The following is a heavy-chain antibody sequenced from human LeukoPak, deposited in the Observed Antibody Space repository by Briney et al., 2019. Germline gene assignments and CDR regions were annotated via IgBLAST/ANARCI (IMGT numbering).Heavy chain of an antibody. J-gene: IGHJ5*01. D-gene: IGHD3-22*01. CDR3: ARPYYYDSRIDS. Sequence: PSETLSLTCTVSGGSISSYYWSWIRQPPGKGLEWIGYIYTSGSTYYNPSLKSRVTISVDTSKNQFSLKLSSVTAADTAVYYCARPYYYDSRIDSWGQGTLVTVSS. V-gene: IGHV4-4*09. CDR2: IYTSGST. CDR1: GGSISSYY.